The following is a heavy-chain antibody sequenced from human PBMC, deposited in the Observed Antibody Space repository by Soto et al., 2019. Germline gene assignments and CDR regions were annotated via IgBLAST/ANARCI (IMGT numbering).Heavy chain of an antibody. CDR1: GGTFSSYA. V-gene: IGHV1-69*01. J-gene: IGHJ5*02. D-gene: IGHD3-10*01. CDR2: IIPIFGTA. CDR3: ARRPITMVRGSSTDNWFDP. Sequence: QVQLVQSGAEVKKPGSSVKVSCKASGGTFSSYAISWVRQAPGQGLEWMGGIIPIFGTANYAQKFQGRVKITADESTSTAYMELSSLRSEDTAVYYCARRPITMVRGSSTDNWFDPWGQGTLVTVSS.